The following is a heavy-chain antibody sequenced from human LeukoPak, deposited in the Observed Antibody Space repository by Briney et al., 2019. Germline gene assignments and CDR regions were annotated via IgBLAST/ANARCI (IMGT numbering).Heavy chain of an antibody. V-gene: IGHV3-11*04. CDR3: GNLDVWGSYRYDY. J-gene: IGHJ4*02. CDR1: GFTVSGNF. Sequence: GGSLRLSCAASGFTVSGNFMNWIRQAPGKGLEWVSYISSSGSTIYYADSVKGRFTISRDNAKNSLYLQLNSMRAEYKAVYYCGNLDVWGSYRYDYWGQGTLVTVSS. D-gene: IGHD3-16*02. CDR2: ISSSGSTI.